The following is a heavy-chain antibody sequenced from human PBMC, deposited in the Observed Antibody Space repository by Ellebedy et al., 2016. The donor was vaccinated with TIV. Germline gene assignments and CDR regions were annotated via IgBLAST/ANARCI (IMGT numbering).Heavy chain of an antibody. CDR2: IIPILGIA. J-gene: IGHJ4*02. D-gene: IGHD3-22*01. V-gene: IGHV1-69*04. CDR3: ARDYYYDGSGFPNFDY. CDR1: AGTFSSYA. Sequence: SLKVSCXASAGTFSSYAISWVRQAPGQGLEWMGRIIPILGIANYAQKFQGRVTITADKSTSTAYMELSSLRSEDTAVYYCARDYYYDGSGFPNFDYWGQGTLVTVSS.